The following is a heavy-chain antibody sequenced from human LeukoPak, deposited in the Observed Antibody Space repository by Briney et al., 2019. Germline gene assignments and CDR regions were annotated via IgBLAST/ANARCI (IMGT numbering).Heavy chain of an antibody. V-gene: IGHV3-30-3*01. J-gene: IGHJ4*02. Sequence: GGSLRLSCAASGFTFSSYAMHWVRQAPGKGLEWVAVISYDGSNKYYADSVKGRFTISRDNSKDTLYLQMNSLRAEDTAVYYCARDADIVATTIFLAYWGQGTLVTVSS. CDR1: GFTFSSYA. CDR3: ARDADIVATTIFLAY. D-gene: IGHD5-12*01. CDR2: ISYDGSNK.